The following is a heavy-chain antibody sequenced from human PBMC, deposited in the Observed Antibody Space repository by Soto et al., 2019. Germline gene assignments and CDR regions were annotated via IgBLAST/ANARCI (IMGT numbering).Heavy chain of an antibody. Sequence: QVQLVQSGAEVKKPGSSVKVSCKASGGTFSSYTISCVRQAPGQGLEWMGRIIPILGIANYAQKVQGRVTITADKSTGAAYMELSSLRSEDAAVYYCARAAQSSSWYSGGYWGQGTLVTVAS. CDR3: ARAAQSSSWYSGGY. CDR2: IIPILGIA. CDR1: GGTFSSYT. V-gene: IGHV1-69*02. D-gene: IGHD6-13*01. J-gene: IGHJ4*02.